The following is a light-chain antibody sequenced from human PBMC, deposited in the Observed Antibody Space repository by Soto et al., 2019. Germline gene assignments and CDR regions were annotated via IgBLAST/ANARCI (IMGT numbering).Light chain of an antibody. CDR3: SSYTSSSVV. Sequence: QSVLTQPASVSGSPGQSITISCTGTSSDVGGYNYVSWYQQHPGKAPKLMIYDDSNRPSGVSNRFSGSKSGNTASLTISGLQAEDEADYYCSSYTSSSVVFGGGTKVTVL. V-gene: IGLV2-14*01. J-gene: IGLJ2*01. CDR2: DDS. CDR1: SSDVGGYNY.